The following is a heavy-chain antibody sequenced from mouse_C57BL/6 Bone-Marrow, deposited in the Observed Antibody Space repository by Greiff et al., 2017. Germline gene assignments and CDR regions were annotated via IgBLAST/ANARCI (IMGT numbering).Heavy chain of an antibody. J-gene: IGHJ2*01. CDR3: ARRAYGYDGLYFDY. CDR1: GFTFSDYY. CDR2: ISNGGGST. V-gene: IGHV5-12*01. D-gene: IGHD2-2*01. Sequence: EVQRVESGGGLVQPGGSLKLSCAASGFTFSDYYMYWVRQTPEKRLEWVAYISNGGGSTYYPDTVKGRFTISRDNAKNTLYLQMSRLKSEDTAMYYCARRAYGYDGLYFDYWGQGTTLTVSS.